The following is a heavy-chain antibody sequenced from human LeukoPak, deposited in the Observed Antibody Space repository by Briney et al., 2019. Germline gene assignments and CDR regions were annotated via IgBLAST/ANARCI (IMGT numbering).Heavy chain of an antibody. CDR2: ISYDGSYK. V-gene: IGHV3-30-3*01. CDR3: ARVVNSGWYSLDF. Sequence: GGSLRLSCAASGFTFSSYALHWVRQAPGKGLDWVAVISYDGSYKYYADSVKGRFTISRDNSENTLYLQMNSLRAEDTAVYYCARVVNSGWYSLDFWGQGTLVTVSS. J-gene: IGHJ4*02. D-gene: IGHD6-19*01. CDR1: GFTFSSYA.